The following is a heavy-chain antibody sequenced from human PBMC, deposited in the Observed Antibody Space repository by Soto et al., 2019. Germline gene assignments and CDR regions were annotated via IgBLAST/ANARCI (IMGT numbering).Heavy chain of an antibody. CDR2: INHSGST. V-gene: IGHV4-34*01. CDR1: GVSFSGYY. CDR3: ASLLITMVRGVIPDYYYGMDV. Sequence: SETLSLTCAVYGVSFSGYYWSWIRQPPGKGLEWIGEINHSGSTNYNPSLKSRVTISVDTSKNQFSLKLSSVTAADTAVYYCASLLITMVRGVIPDYYYGMDVWGQGTTVTVSS. D-gene: IGHD3-10*01. J-gene: IGHJ6*02.